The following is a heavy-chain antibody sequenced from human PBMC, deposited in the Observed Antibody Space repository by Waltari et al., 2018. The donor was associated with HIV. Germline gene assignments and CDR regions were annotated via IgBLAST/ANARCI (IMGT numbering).Heavy chain of an antibody. CDR1: GFTFSNAW. CDR2: RKSKTGGGTT. J-gene: IGHJ3*02. D-gene: IGHD2-21*01. V-gene: IGHV3-15*01. Sequence: EVQLVESGGGLVKPGGSLRLSCAASGFTFSNAWMSWVRQAPGEGLEWLCRRKSKTGGGTTDYAAPVKGRFTISRDDSKNTLYLQMNSLKTEDTAVYYCTTDRLRLLYAFDIWGQGTMVTVSS. CDR3: TTDRLRLLYAFDI.